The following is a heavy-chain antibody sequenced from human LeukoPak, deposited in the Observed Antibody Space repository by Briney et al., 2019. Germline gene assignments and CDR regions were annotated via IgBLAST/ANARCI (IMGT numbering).Heavy chain of an antibody. V-gene: IGHV4-39*07. Sequence: PSETLSLTCTVSGGSISSYYWGWIRQPPGKGLEWIGSIYYSGSTYYNPSLKSRVTISVDTSKNQFSLKLSSVTAADTAVYYCASEEGGPYGSGSPYFDYWGQGTLVTVSS. CDR3: ASEEGGPYGSGSPYFDY. D-gene: IGHD3-10*01. CDR2: IYYSGST. CDR1: GGSISSYY. J-gene: IGHJ4*02.